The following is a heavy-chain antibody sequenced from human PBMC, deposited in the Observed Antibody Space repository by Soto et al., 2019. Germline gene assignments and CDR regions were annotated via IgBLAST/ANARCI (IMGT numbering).Heavy chain of an antibody. CDR3: ARGLSRYSSRQRRETH. CDR1: GGSISSSNW. D-gene: IGHD6-13*01. CDR2: IYHSGST. V-gene: IGHV4-4*02. J-gene: IGHJ4*02. Sequence: QVQLQESGPGLVKPSGTLSLTCAVSGGSISSSNWWSWVRQPPGKGLEWIGEIYHSGSTNYNPSLKSRVTISVEKSKNQFSLKLSSVTAADTAVYYCARGLSRYSSRQRRETHWGQGTLVTVSS.